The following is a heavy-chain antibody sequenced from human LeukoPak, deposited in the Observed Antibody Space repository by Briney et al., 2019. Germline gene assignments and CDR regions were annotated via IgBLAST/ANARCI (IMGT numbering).Heavy chain of an antibody. CDR1: GGSFSGYY. V-gene: IGHV4-34*01. Sequence: SETLSLTCAVYGGSFSGYYWSWIRQPPGKGLEWIGEINHSGSTNYNPSLKSRVTISVDTSKNQFSLKLSSVTAADTAVYYCATDIAVAGTGAFDIWGQGTIVTVSS. D-gene: IGHD6-19*01. CDR3: ATDIAVAGTGAFDI. CDR2: INHSGST. J-gene: IGHJ3*02.